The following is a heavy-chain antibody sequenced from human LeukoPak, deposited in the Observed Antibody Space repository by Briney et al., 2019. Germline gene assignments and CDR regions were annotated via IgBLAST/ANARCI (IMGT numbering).Heavy chain of an antibody. J-gene: IGHJ4*02. CDR2: IWYDGVNK. Sequence: PGRSLRLSCAASGFTFSSYGMHWVRQAPGKGLEWVAVIWYDGVNKYYVDSVKGRFTISRDNSKNTLYLQMKSLRAEDTAVYYCAKDYRPIVGASYYFDYWGQGTLVTVSS. D-gene: IGHD1-26*01. CDR3: AKDYRPIVGASYYFDY. V-gene: IGHV3-33*06. CDR1: GFTFSSYG.